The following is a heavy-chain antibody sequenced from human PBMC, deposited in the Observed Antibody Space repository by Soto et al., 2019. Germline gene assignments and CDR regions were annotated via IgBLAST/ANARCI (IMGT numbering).Heavy chain of an antibody. V-gene: IGHV4-39*07. CDR1: GGSISTSAYY. J-gene: IGHJ5*02. Sequence: ETLSLTCTVSGGSISTSAYYWGWIRQPPGKGLEWIGTIYYSGTSYHNPSLKSRVTISVDTSKNQFSLKLSSVTAADTAVYYFAKTTTFRFDPWGQEPLLTFSS. D-gene: IGHD1-1*01. CDR3: AKTTTFRFDP. CDR2: IYYSGTS.